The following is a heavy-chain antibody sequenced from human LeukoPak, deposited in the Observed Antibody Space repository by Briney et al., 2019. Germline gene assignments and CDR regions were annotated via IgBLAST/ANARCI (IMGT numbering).Heavy chain of an antibody. J-gene: IGHJ6*02. CDR1: GFTFSSYG. CDR3: AKDQGYSYGAYYYYGMDV. V-gene: IGHV3-30*18. D-gene: IGHD5-18*01. CDR2: ISYDGSNK. Sequence: GGSLRLSCAASGFTFSSYGMHWVRQAPGKGLEWVAVISYDGSNKYYADSVKGRFTISGDNSKNTLYLQMNSLRAEDTAVYYCAKDQGYSYGAYYYYGMDVWGQGTTVTVSS.